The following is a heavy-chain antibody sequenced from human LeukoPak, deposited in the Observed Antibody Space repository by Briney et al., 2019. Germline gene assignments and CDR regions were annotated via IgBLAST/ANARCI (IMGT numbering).Heavy chain of an antibody. CDR2: IRYDGSNK. V-gene: IGHV3-30*02. CDR1: GFTLSSYG. Sequence: PRGSLRLSCAASGFTLSSYGMHWVRQAPGKGLEWAAFIRYDGSNKYYADSVKGRFTISRDNSKNTLYLQMNSLRAEDTAVYYCAKATAIFGVVIYNAFDIWGQGTMVTVSS. D-gene: IGHD3-3*01. J-gene: IGHJ3*02. CDR3: AKATAIFGVVIYNAFDI.